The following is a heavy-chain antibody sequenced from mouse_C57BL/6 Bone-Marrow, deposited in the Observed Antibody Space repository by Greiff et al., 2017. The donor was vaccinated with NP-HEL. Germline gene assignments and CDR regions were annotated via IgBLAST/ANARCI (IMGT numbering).Heavy chain of an antibody. Sequence: VNVVESGAELVRPGTSVKMSCKASGYTFTNYWIGWAKQRPGHGLEWIGDIYPGGGYTNYNEKFKGKATLTADKSSSTAYMQFSSLTSEDSAIYYCARWVYYAMDYWGQGTSVTVSS. CDR1: GYTFTNYW. CDR2: IYPGGGYT. V-gene: IGHV1-63*01. J-gene: IGHJ4*01. CDR3: ARWVYYAMDY.